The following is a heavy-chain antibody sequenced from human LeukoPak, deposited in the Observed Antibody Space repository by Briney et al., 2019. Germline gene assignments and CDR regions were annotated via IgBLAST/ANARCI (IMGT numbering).Heavy chain of an antibody. V-gene: IGHV4-39*07. J-gene: IGHJ4*02. CDR2: IYYSGST. D-gene: IGHD2-15*01. CDR3: AGCSGGSCYEFDY. CDR1: GGSISSSSYY. Sequence: KPSETLSLTCTVSGGSISSSSYYWGWIRQPPGKGLEWIGSIYYSGSTYYNPSLKSRVTISVDTSKNQFSLKLSSVTAADTAVYYCAGCSGGSCYEFDYWGQGTLVTVSS.